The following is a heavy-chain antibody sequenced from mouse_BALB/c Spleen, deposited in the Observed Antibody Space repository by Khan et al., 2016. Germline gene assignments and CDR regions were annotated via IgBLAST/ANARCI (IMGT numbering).Heavy chain of an antibody. CDR2: IATYTGEP. Sequence: QIQLVQSGPELKKPGETVKISCRASGYAFTNYGIYWVRQAPGKGLKWMGWIATYTGEPTYSDDFKGRFAFSLETSTSTAYLQINNLKNEDMATYYCVRRRLLDLYYAMDYWGQGTSVTVSS. D-gene: IGHD3-1*01. V-gene: IGHV9-1*02. CDR3: VRRRLLDLYYAMDY. J-gene: IGHJ4*01. CDR1: GYAFTNYG.